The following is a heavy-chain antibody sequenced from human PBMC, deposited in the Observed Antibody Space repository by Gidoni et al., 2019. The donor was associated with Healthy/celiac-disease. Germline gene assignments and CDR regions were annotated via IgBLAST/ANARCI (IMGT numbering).Heavy chain of an antibody. CDR3: ARGTTVTPGY. J-gene: IGHJ4*02. Sequence: EVQLVVSGGGLVQTGGSLRLSGAASGFTVSSNYMSWVSEAPGKGRGWVSVIYSGGSTYSADSVKGRFTISRDNSKNTLYLQMNSLRAEDTAVYYCARGTTVTPGYWGQGTLVTVSS. CDR2: IYSGGST. D-gene: IGHD4-17*01. CDR1: GFTVSSNY. V-gene: IGHV3-66*02.